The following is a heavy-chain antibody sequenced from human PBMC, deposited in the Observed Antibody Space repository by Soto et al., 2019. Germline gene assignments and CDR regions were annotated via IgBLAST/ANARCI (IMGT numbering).Heavy chain of an antibody. J-gene: IGHJ4*02. Sequence: SVKVSCKASGGTFGSYAISWVRQAPGQGLEWMGGIIPIFGTANYAQKFQGRVTITADESTSTAYMELSSLRSEDTAVYYCARGPPEEDSSGYYNYWGQGTLVTVSS. V-gene: IGHV1-69*13. CDR3: ARGPPEEDSSGYYNY. CDR1: GGTFGSYA. D-gene: IGHD3-22*01. CDR2: IIPIFGTA.